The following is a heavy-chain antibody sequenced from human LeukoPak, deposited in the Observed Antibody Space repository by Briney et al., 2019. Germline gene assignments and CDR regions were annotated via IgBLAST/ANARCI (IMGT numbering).Heavy chain of an antibody. CDR3: ARDEYYYGSGSYLYYMDV. D-gene: IGHD3-10*01. Sequence: SETLSLTCTVSGGSISSYYWSWLRQPAGKGLEGIGRIYTSGSTNYSTSLKSRVTMSVDTSKNQFSLKLISVTAADTAVYYCARDEYYYGSGSYLYYMDVWGKGTTVTISS. J-gene: IGHJ6*03. CDR1: GGSISSYY. V-gene: IGHV4-4*07. CDR2: IYTSGST.